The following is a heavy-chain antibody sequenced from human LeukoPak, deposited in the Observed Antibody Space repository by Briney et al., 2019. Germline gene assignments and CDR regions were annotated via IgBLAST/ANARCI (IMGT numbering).Heavy chain of an antibody. CDR1: GGSISSGSYY. V-gene: IGHV4-61*02. J-gene: IGHJ4*02. CDR3: AREDIYDYVWGSYRLH. Sequence: SQTLSLTCTVSGGSISSGSYYGSWIRQPAGKGLEWIGRIYTSGSTNYNPSLKSRVTISVDTSKNQFSLKLSSVTAADTAVYYCAREDIYDYVWGSYRLHWGQGTLVTVSS. CDR2: IYTSGST. D-gene: IGHD3-16*02.